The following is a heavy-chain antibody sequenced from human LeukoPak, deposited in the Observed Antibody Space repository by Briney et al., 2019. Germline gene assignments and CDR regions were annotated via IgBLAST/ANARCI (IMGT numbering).Heavy chain of an antibody. D-gene: IGHD4-11*01. Sequence: GGSLRLSCAASGFTFSSYGMSWVRQAPGKGLEWVSAISGSGGSTYYADSVKGRFTISRDNSKNTLYLQMNSLRAEDTAVYYCARESGDYPYFDYWGQGTLVTVSS. CDR1: GFTFSSYG. CDR2: ISGSGGST. V-gene: IGHV3-23*01. CDR3: ARESGDYPYFDY. J-gene: IGHJ4*02.